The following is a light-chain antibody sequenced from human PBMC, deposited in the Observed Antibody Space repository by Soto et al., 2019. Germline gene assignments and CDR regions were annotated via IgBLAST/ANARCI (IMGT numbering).Light chain of an antibody. CDR1: SSDVGGYNY. CDR2: EVS. CDR3: CSHAVSGNFGV. J-gene: IGLJ3*02. V-gene: IGLV2-8*01. Sequence: QSVLTQPPSASGSPGQSVTISCTGTSSDVGGYNYVSWYQQHPGKAPKLMIYEVSNRPSGVPDRFSGSKSGNTASLTVSGLQAEDEADYYCCSHAVSGNFGVFGGGTKLTVL.